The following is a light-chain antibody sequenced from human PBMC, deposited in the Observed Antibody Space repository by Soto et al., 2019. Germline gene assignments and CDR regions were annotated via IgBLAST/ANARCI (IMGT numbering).Light chain of an antibody. CDR3: QQYGSSLEYT. J-gene: IGKJ2*01. Sequence: EIVLTQSPGTLSLSPGERATLSCRASQSVSSSYLAWNQQKPGQAPSLLIYVASSRATGIPDRCSGRGSGTDFTLTISRLEPEDFAVYYCQQYGSSLEYTFGQGTKLEIK. CDR1: QSVSSSY. CDR2: VAS. V-gene: IGKV3-20*01.